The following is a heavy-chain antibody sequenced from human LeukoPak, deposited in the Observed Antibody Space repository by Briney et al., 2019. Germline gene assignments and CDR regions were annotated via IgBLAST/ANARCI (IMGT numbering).Heavy chain of an antibody. CDR2: ISSSSSTI. Sequence: GGSLRLSCAASGFTFSSYSMNWVRQAPGKGLEWVSYISSSSSTIYYADSVKGRFTISRDNAKNSLYLQLNSLRAEDTALYYCAREGEKTYYDFWTTYYIGYWGQGTLVTVSS. CDR3: AREGEKTYYDFWTTYYIGY. J-gene: IGHJ4*02. CDR1: GFTFSSYS. V-gene: IGHV3-48*04. D-gene: IGHD3-3*01.